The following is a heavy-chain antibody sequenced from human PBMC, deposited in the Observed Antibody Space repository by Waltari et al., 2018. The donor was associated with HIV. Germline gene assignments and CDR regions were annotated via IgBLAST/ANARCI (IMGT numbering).Heavy chain of an antibody. CDR3: AGTVATGRTFDC. V-gene: IGHV3-21*06. CDR2: IGNDRKYN. Sequence: EVQLVESGGALVQPGGSLRLSCEVSVSSFRGYAMNWVRQAPGRGLQWLSFIGNDRKYNYYEQSLKGRLTISRDNAKNSVFLQMNNLRDADTAIYYCAGTVATGRTFDCWGQGTVGAV. D-gene: IGHD2-21*02. CDR1: VSSFRGYA. J-gene: IGHJ4*02.